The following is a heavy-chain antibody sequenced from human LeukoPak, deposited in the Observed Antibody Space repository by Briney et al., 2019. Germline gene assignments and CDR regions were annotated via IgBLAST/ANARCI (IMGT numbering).Heavy chain of an antibody. D-gene: IGHD6-6*01. V-gene: IGHV3-7*01. J-gene: IGHJ3*02. Sequence: GGSLRLSCAASGFTFSSHWMSWVRQAPGKGLEWVANINQDGSEKYYVDSVKGRFTISRDNAKSSLYLQMNSLRAEDTAVNYCARDIGYSSSSEAFDIWGQGTMVTVSS. CDR2: INQDGSEK. CDR3: ARDIGYSSSSEAFDI. CDR1: GFTFSSHW.